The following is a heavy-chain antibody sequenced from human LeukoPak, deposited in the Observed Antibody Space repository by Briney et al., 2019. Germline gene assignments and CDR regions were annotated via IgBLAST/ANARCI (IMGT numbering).Heavy chain of an antibody. V-gene: IGHV3-53*01. CDR2: IYYGGRT. J-gene: IGHJ2*01. D-gene: IGHD4-17*01. CDR3: ARCLGGDYVSDTYWYFDL. Sequence: GSLRLSCAASGFPVSSYYMSWVRQAPGKGLEWVSVIYYGGRTYYADSVTGRFTISRDNSKNTLYLQMSSLRAEDTAVYYCARCLGGDYVSDTYWYFDLWGRGTLVTVSS. CDR1: GFPVSSYY.